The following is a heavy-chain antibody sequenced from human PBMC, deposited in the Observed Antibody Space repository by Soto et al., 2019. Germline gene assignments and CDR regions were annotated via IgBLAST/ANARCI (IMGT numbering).Heavy chain of an antibody. V-gene: IGHV4-4*02. CDR1: GGSVSSTNW. CDR3: ARHIAVPTTRGFDY. D-gene: IGHD2-15*01. CDR2: IFHSGTT. Sequence: QVQLQESGPGLVKPSGTLSLTCTVSGGSVSSTNWWSWVRQAPGEGLEWIGEIFHSGTTNYNPSLKSRVVISMDTSTHQLSLRLDSVTAADTALYFCARHIAVPTTRGFDYWGQGTLVTVSS. J-gene: IGHJ4*02.